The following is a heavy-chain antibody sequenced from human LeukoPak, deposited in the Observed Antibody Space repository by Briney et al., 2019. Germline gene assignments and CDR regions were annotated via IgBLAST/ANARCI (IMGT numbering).Heavy chain of an antibody. J-gene: IGHJ4*02. D-gene: IGHD3-9*01. CDR1: GFPVGNHW. CDR2: ISSNGNTV. V-gene: IGHV3-74*01. Sequence: GGSLRLSCAASGFPVGNHWMSWVRHAPGVGLVWVSRISSNGNTVTYADSVRGRFTISGDSAKNTLYLQMNSLRVEDTAIYYCARGTTAGTGYLDSWGQGTLVTVSS. CDR3: ARGTTAGTGYLDS.